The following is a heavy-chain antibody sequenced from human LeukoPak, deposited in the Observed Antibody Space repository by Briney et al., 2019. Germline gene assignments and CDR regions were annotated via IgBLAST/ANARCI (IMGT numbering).Heavy chain of an antibody. J-gene: IGHJ4*02. V-gene: IGHV3-30*03. Sequence: GRSLRLSCAASGFTFSSYGMHWVRQAPGKGLEWVAVISYDGSNKYYADSVKGRFTISRDNSKNTLYLQMNSLRAEDTAVYYCARDGQLYYDYVWGSYLDYWGQGTLVTVSS. D-gene: IGHD3-16*02. CDR2: ISYDGSNK. CDR1: GFTFSSYG. CDR3: ARDGQLYYDYVWGSYLDY.